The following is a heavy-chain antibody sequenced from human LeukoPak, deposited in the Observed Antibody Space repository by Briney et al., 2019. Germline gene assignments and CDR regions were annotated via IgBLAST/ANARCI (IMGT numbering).Heavy chain of an antibody. Sequence: SVKVSCKASGGTFSSYVISSVRQAPGQGLEWMGGINPIFGTANYAQKFQGRVTITADKSTSTAYMELSSLRSEDTAVYYFARESVVSTTVPIGFDPWGQGTLVTVSS. CDR2: INPIFGTA. CDR3: ARESVVSTTVPIGFDP. D-gene: IGHD5/OR15-5a*01. V-gene: IGHV1-69*06. CDR1: GGTFSSYV. J-gene: IGHJ5*02.